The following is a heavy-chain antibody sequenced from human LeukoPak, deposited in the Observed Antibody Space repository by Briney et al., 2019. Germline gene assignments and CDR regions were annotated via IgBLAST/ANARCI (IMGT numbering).Heavy chain of an antibody. V-gene: IGHV1-2*02. CDR1: GYTFTGHY. CDR3: ARGSDDASDI. CDR2: VNPNSGGT. J-gene: IGHJ3*02. Sequence: ASVKVSCKASGYTFTGHYMYWVRQAPGQGLEWMGWVNPNSGGTNSAQKFQGRVTTTRDTSISTAYMELSRLTSDDTAVYYCARGSDDASDIWGQGTMVTVSS.